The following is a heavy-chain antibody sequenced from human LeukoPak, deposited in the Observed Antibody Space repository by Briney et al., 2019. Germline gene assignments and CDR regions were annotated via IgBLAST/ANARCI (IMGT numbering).Heavy chain of an antibody. CDR1: GFTVSSNY. J-gene: IGHJ5*02. CDR3: ARDTMLGMGNP. CDR2: ISGSGGGT. Sequence: PGGSLRLSCAASGFTVSSNYMSWVRQAPGKGLEWVSGISGSGGGTYYADSVKGRFTISRDNAKNTLYLQMNSLRAEDTAVYYCARDTMLGMGNPWGQGTLVTVSS. D-gene: IGHD3-10*02. V-gene: IGHV3-66*01.